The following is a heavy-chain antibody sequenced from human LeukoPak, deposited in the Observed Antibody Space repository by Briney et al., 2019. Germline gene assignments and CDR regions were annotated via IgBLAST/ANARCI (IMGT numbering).Heavy chain of an antibody. V-gene: IGHV1-46*01. D-gene: IGHD3-10*01. CDR1: GYTFTSYY. J-gene: IGHJ6*03. CDR3: ARGPSITMVRGGQWYYYMDV. Sequence: ASVKVSCKSSGYTFTSYYIHWVRQPPGQGLEWMGLINPSGGSTNYAQKFQGRVTMTRHPSTSTVYMELSSLRSEDTAVYYCARGPSITMVRGGQWYYYMDVWGKGTTVTISS. CDR2: INPSGGST.